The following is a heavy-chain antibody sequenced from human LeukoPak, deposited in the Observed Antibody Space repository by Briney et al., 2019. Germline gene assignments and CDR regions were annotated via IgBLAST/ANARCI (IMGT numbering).Heavy chain of an antibody. CDR2: FDPEDGET. Sequence: ASVKVSCKASGYTFTSYYMHWVRQAPGKGLEWMGGFDPEDGETIYAQKFQGRVTMTEDTSTDTAYMELSSLRSEDTAVYYCATLTYSANYGMDVWGQGTTVTVS. V-gene: IGHV1-24*01. CDR3: ATLTYSANYGMDV. J-gene: IGHJ6*02. D-gene: IGHD2-15*01. CDR1: GYTFTSYY.